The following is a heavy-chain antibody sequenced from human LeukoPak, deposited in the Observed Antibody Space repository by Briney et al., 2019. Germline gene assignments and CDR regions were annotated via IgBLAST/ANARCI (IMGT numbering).Heavy chain of an antibody. Sequence: SETLSLTCTVSGGSISSGSYYWSWIRQPAGKGLEWIGRIYTSGSTNYNPSLKSRVTISVDTSKNQFSLKLSSVTAADTAVYYCALAAPRGGNWFDPWGQGTLVTVSS. D-gene: IGHD6-6*01. CDR2: IYTSGST. CDR1: GGSISSGSYY. J-gene: IGHJ5*02. V-gene: IGHV4-61*02. CDR3: ALAAPRGGNWFDP.